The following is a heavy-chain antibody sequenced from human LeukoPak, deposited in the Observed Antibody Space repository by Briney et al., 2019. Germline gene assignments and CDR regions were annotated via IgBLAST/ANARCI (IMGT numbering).Heavy chain of an antibody. Sequence: GGSLRLSCAASGLTFSSYAMHWVRQAPGKGLEWVSSISGSGGSTYYADSVKGRFTISRDNSKKTLYLQMNSLRADDTAVYYCASWVPDRGFDYWGQGTLVTVSS. CDR1: GLTFSSYA. V-gene: IGHV3-23*01. CDR2: ISGSGGST. CDR3: ASWVPDRGFDY. J-gene: IGHJ4*02. D-gene: IGHD3-10*01.